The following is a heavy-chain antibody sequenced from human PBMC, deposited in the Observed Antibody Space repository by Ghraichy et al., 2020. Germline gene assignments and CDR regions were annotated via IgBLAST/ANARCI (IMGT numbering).Heavy chain of an antibody. CDR3: AKDTELQYRYFDY. CDR1: GFTFSSYA. D-gene: IGHD1-26*01. J-gene: IGHJ4*02. Sequence: GSLRLSCAASGFTFSSYAMSWIRQAPGKGLEWVSAISGSGGSTYYADSVKGRFTISRDNSKNTLYLQMNSLRAEDTAVYYCAKDTELQYRYFDYWGQGTLVTVSS. V-gene: IGHV3-23*01. CDR2: ISGSGGST.